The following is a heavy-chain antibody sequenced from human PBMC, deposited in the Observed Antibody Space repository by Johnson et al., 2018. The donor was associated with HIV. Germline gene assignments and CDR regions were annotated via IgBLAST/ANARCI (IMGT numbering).Heavy chain of an antibody. CDR2: VPDDGDNK. CDR1: EFTFSNYA. V-gene: IGHV3-30-3*01. D-gene: IGHD5-24*01. J-gene: IGHJ3*02. Sequence: QVQLVESGGGVVQPGRSLRLSCAASEFTFSNYAMHWVRQAPGKGLEWVAVVPDDGDNKYYADSVKGRFTISRDNSKNTLYLQMNSLRAEDTAVYYCARLRAEAQFDAFDIWGQGTMVTVSS. CDR3: ARLRAEAQFDAFDI.